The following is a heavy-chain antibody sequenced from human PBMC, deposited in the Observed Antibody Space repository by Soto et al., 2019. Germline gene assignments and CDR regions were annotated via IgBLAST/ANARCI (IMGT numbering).Heavy chain of an antibody. V-gene: IGHV3-7*01. Sequence: EVQLVESGGGLVQPGGSLRLSCAASGFMFSAYWMSWVRQAPGKGLEWVANIHGDGGKIYYVDSVKGRFTISRDNAKRSLYLQMNSLRAEDTAVYYCARDDKWAFDIWGQGTTVIVSS. J-gene: IGHJ3*02. CDR3: ARDDKWAFDI. D-gene: IGHD1-26*01. CDR1: GFMFSAYW. CDR2: IHGDGGKI.